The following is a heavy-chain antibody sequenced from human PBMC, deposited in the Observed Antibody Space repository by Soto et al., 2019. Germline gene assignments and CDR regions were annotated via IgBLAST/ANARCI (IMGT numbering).Heavy chain of an antibody. V-gene: IGHV3-21*01. CDR2: ISSSSSYI. Sequence: GGSLRLSCAASGSTFSSYSMNWVRQAPGKGLEWVSSISSSSSYIYYADSVKGRFTISRDNAKNSLYLQMNSLRAEDTAVYYCARDSVLWFGESYTYYYYYMDVWGKGTTVTVSS. CDR1: GSTFSSYS. J-gene: IGHJ6*03. D-gene: IGHD3-10*01. CDR3: ARDSVLWFGESYTYYYYYMDV.